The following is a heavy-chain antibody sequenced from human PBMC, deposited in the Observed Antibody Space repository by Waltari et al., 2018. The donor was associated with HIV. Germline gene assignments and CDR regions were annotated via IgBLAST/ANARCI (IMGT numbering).Heavy chain of an antibody. Sequence: EVQLLESGGGLVQPGGSRRLSCAASGFAYVSYAITWVRQSPERGLAWVAAVSGSGAKSFYADAVKGRFSISRDNSKNTVFLQMNSLRDADTAIYYCAKAYYENTAYYYDFWGRGTRVTVSS. CDR1: GFAYVSYA. CDR2: VSGSGAKS. D-gene: IGHD3-22*01. V-gene: IGHV3-23*01. CDR3: AKAYYENTAYYYDF. J-gene: IGHJ4*02.